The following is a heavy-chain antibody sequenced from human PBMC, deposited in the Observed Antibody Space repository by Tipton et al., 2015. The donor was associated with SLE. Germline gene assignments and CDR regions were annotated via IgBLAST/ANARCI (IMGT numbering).Heavy chain of an antibody. D-gene: IGHD2-21*02. CDR3: AKVSCGDCFREAFDL. CDR1: SFPFTSYA. J-gene: IGHJ3*01. V-gene: IGHV3-23*01. CDR2: ISGSGGGT. Sequence: SLRLSCAASSFPFTSYAMSWVRQAPGRGLEWVSAISGSGGGTYYADSVKGRFTISRDNSKNTLYLQMNSLRAEDTAVYYCAKVSCGDCFREAFDLWGQGPLVTVSS.